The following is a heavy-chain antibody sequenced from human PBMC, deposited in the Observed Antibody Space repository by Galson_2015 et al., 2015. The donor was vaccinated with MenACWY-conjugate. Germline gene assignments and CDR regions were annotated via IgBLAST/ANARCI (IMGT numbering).Heavy chain of an antibody. CDR2: ISPVLGAA. CDR1: GGSVSSYG. CDR3: ARDGHSSTWNQYNWFDP. V-gene: IGHV1-69*13. D-gene: IGHD6-13*01. Sequence: SVKVSCKASGGSVSSYGISWVRQAPGQGLEWMGGISPVLGAANYAQRFQGRVTMNADESTTTAYMVLSSLRSEDTAVYYRARDGHSSTWNQYNWFDPWGHGTLVTVSS. J-gene: IGHJ5*02.